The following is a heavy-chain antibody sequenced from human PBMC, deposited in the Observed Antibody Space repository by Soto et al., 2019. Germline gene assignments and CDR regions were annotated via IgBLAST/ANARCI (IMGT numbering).Heavy chain of an antibody. V-gene: IGHV1-18*01. J-gene: IGHJ1*01. CDR2: ISAYNGNT. Sequence: ASVKVSCKASGYTFTSYGISWVRQAPGQGLEWMGWISAYNGNTNYAQKLQGRVTMTTDTSTSTVYMELSSLRSEDTAVYYCARPLSPESAEYFQHWGQGTLVTVSS. CDR3: ARPLSPESAEYFQH. CDR1: GYTFTSYG.